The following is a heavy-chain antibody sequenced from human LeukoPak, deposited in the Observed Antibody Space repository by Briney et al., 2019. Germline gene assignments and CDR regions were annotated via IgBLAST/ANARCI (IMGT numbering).Heavy chain of an antibody. CDR3: ARVNWAAFDT. CDR1: GFTFSTYS. J-gene: IGHJ4*02. Sequence: TGGSLRLSCAVSGFTFSTYSMTWVRQAPGKGLEWVSYISSSGGTIYYADSVKGRFTISRHNSKNTLYLQMNSLEPDDTAIYYCARVNWAAFDTWGQGTLVTVSS. CDR2: ISSSGGTI. D-gene: IGHD7-27*01. V-gene: IGHV3-48*01.